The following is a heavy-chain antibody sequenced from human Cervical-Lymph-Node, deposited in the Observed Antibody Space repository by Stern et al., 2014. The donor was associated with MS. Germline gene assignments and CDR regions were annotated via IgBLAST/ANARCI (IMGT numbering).Heavy chain of an antibody. V-gene: IGHV1-46*03. Sequence: VQLVESGAEVKKPGASVKVSCKASGYTFTSYYLHWVRQAPGQGPEWVGVINPSGGTTSYAQKFQGRVTLTRDTSTSTVYMELSSLRSEDTAVYYCARGRGRGYSYGPDYWGQGTRVTVSS. CDR2: INPSGGTT. J-gene: IGHJ4*02. CDR3: ARGRGRGYSYGPDY. CDR1: GYTFTSYY. D-gene: IGHD5-18*01.